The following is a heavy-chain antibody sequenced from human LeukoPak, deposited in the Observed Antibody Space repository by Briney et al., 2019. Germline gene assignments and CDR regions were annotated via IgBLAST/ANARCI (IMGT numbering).Heavy chain of an antibody. D-gene: IGHD1-26*01. J-gene: IGHJ4*02. CDR2: MFDGGTT. CDR3: ARAHGTKRYYFDD. Sequence: GGSLRLSCAASGFTVTSHYMAWVRQTPGKGLEWLSIMFDGGTTYYADSVNGRASTSRDTSTNSLYLQMNSLKDDDTAVYYCARAHGTKRYYFDDWGQGTHVTVSS. CDR1: GFTVTSHY. V-gene: IGHV3-66*01.